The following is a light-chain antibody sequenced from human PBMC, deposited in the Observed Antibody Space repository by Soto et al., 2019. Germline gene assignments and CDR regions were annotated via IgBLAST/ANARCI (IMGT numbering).Light chain of an antibody. CDR1: SSDIGGYNY. V-gene: IGLV2-14*03. Sequence: QSALTQPASVSGSPGQSITISCTGTSSDIGGYNYVSWYQQLPGKVPKLIIYDVSNRPSGVSDRFSGSKSGNAASLTISGLQAEDEADYCSSYTSTSTLDVFGTGTKLTVL. CDR2: DVS. J-gene: IGLJ1*01. CDR3: SSYTSTSTLDV.